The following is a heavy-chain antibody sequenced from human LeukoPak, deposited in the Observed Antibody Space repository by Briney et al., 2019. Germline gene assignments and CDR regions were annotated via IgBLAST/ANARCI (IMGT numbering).Heavy chain of an antibody. CDR2: ISGSGGST. Sequence: GGSLRLSCAASGFTFSSYAMSWVRQAPGKGLEWVSAISGSGGSTYYADSVKGRFTISRDNSKNTLYLQMNSLRAEDTAVYCCAKDQEWLPTSDYFDYWGQGTLVTVSS. CDR3: AKDQEWLPTSDYFDY. D-gene: IGHD6-19*01. J-gene: IGHJ4*02. CDR1: GFTFSSYA. V-gene: IGHV3-23*01.